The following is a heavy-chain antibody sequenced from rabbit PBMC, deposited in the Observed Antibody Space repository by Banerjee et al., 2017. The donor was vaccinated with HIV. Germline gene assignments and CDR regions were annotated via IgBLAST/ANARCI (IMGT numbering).Heavy chain of an antibody. D-gene: IGHD1-1*01. Sequence: QEQLKETGGGLVQPGGSLTLSCKASGFDFSSYYMCWVRQAPGKGLEWIGCIYTGSSGSTYHASWAKGRFTISKTSSTTVTLQMTSLTVADTATYFCARDEQASGGYVFNLWGPGTLVTDS. CDR2: IYTGSSGST. V-gene: IGHV1S45*01. J-gene: IGHJ4*01. CDR3: ARDEQASGGYVFNL. CDR1: GFDFSSYY.